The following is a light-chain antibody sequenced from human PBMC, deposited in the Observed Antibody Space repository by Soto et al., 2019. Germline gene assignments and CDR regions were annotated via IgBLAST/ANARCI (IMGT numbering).Light chain of an antibody. J-gene: IGKJ4*01. CDR1: QSSANR. V-gene: IGKV3-15*01. CDR2: ASS. CDR3: QQYNNWLALT. Sequence: EIVMTQSPATLSVSPGERATLSCRASQSSANRLAWYQQKPGQAPRLLIYASSTRATGVPARFSGSGSGTEFTLTISSLQSEDFAVYYCQQYNNWLALTFGGGTKVEIK.